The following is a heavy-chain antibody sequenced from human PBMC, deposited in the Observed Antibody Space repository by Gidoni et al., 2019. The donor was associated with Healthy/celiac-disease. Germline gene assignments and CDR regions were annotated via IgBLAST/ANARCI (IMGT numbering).Heavy chain of an antibody. CDR3: ARDWYGSSGYYYEGPGY. Sequence: QVQLVESGGGVGQPGMSLSLSCAVSGFTFSSYGMHWVRQAPGKGLEWVAVIWYDGSNKYYADSVKGRFTISRDNSKNTLYLQMNSLRAEDTAVYYCARDWYGSSGYYYEGPGYWGQGTLVTVSS. CDR2: IWYDGSNK. J-gene: IGHJ4*02. D-gene: IGHD3-22*01. V-gene: IGHV3-33*01. CDR1: GFTFSSYG.